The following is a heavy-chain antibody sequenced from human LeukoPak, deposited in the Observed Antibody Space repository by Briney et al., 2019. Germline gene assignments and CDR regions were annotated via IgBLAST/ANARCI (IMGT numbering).Heavy chain of an antibody. CDR3: ARVALEKGPGAFDI. D-gene: IGHD3-3*01. CDR1: GGTFSSYA. V-gene: IGHV1-69*13. Sequence: SVKVSCKASGGTFSSYAISWVRQAPGQGLEWMGGIIPIFGTANYAQKFQGRVTITADESTSTAYMELSSLRSEDTAVYYCARVALEKGPGAFDIWGQGTMVTVSS. J-gene: IGHJ3*02. CDR2: IIPIFGTA.